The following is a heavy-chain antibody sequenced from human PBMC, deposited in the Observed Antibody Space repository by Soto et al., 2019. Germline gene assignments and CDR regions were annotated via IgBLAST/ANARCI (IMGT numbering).Heavy chain of an antibody. CDR3: ARDLRWGIGMDV. J-gene: IGHJ6*02. CDR2: IYSGGST. CDR1: GFTVSSNY. D-gene: IGHD3-16*01. V-gene: IGHV3-53*02. Sequence: EVQLVETGGGLIQPGGSLRLSCAAAGFTVSSNYMSWVRKAPGKWLEWVSVIYSGGSTYYADSVKGRFTISRDNSKNTLYLQMNSLRAEDTAVYYCARDLRWGIGMDVWGQGTTVTVSS.